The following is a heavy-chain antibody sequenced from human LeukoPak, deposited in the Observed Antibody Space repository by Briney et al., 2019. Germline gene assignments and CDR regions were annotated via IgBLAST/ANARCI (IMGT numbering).Heavy chain of an antibody. CDR3: ARVCRDTAMVIYYYYYYMDV. CDR2: IYYSGST. CDR1: GVSISSSSYY. Sequence: SETLSLTCTVSGVSISSSSYYWGWIRQPPGKGLEWIGSIYYSGSTYYNPSLKSRVTISVDTSKNQFSLKLSSVTAADTAVYYCARVCRDTAMVIYYYYYYMDVWGKGTTVTVSS. D-gene: IGHD5-18*01. V-gene: IGHV4-39*07. J-gene: IGHJ6*03.